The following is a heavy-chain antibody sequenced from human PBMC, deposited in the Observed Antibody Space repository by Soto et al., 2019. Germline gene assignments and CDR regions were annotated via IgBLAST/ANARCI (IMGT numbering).Heavy chain of an antibody. J-gene: IGHJ4*02. D-gene: IGHD4-17*01. CDR1: GGSISSYY. CDR3: ARGYGDSIY. V-gene: IGHV4-59*01. CDR2: IYYSGST. Sequence: QVQLQESGPGLVKPSETLSLTCTVSGGSISSYYWSWIRQPPGKGLEWVGYIYYSGSTNYNPSLKSRVTISVDTSKNQFSLKLSSVTAADPAVYYCARGYGDSIYWGQGTLVTVSS.